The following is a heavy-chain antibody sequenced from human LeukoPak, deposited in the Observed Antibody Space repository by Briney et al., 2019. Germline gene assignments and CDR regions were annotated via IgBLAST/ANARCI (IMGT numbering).Heavy chain of an antibody. CDR3: ARDIRRDSCSGSYGNFDY. CDR2: INWNGGST. D-gene: IGHD3-10*02. J-gene: IGHJ4*02. CDR1: GXTFYDYG. V-gene: IGHV3-20*04. Sequence: GGSLRLSCAASGXTFYDYGMSWVRQAPGKGLEWVSGINWNGGSTGYADSVKGRFTISRDKAKNSLYLQMNSLRADDTALYYCARDIRRDSCSGSYGNFDYWGQGTLVTVSS.